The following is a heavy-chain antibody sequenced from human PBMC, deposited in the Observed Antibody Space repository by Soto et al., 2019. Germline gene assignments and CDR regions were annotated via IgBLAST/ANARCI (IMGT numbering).Heavy chain of an antibody. D-gene: IGHD2-2*01. CDR1: GFRFSSSW. CDR3: ASWADAADEDQFQH. CDR2: IKQDGSEK. Sequence: GGSLRLSCAGSGFRFSSSWMSWIRQAPGKGLEWVAHIKQDGSEKYYVDSAKGRFTISRDNAKTSLYLQMNNLRAEDTATYYCASWADAADEDQFQHWGQGTLVTVSS. V-gene: IGHV3-7*03. J-gene: IGHJ1*01.